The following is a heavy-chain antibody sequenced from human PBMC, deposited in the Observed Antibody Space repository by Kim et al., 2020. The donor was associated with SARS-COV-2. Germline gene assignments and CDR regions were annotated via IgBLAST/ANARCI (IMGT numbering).Heavy chain of an antibody. V-gene: IGHV1-2*05. D-gene: IGHD3-16*01. J-gene: IGHJ3*02. CDR2: INPDSGGT. CDR3: ARDRVWDAFDI. CDR1: GYTFTDYY. Sequence: ASVKVSCKASGYTFTDYYMHWMRQVPGQGLEWMGRINPDSGGTDYAQKFQGRVTMTRDTSISTAYMELSRLTSDDTVVYYCARDRVWDAFDIWGQGTMVTASS.